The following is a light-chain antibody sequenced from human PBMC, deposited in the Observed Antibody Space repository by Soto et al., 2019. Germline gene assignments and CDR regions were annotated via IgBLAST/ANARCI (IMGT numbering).Light chain of an antibody. CDR3: QQSYSSPWT. CDR1: QTITNY. J-gene: IGKJ1*01. V-gene: IGKV1-39*01. Sequence: DIQMTQSPSSLSASVGDRVTITCRASQTITNYLNWYQQKPGKAPKLLIYAASTLLSGVPSRFTGCGYGTHFTLTIDSLQPEDFATYFCQQSYSSPWTFRRGTKVEI. CDR2: AAS.